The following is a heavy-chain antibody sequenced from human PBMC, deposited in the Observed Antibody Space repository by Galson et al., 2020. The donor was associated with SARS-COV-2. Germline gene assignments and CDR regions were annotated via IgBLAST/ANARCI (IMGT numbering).Heavy chain of an antibody. V-gene: IGHV2-70*11. CDR1: GFSLSTSGMC. CDR2: IDWDDDK. D-gene: IGHD2-21*02. J-gene: IGHJ4*02. CDR3: ARCFSGGDCYSH. Sequence: SGPTLVKPTQTLTLTCTFSGFSLSTSGMCVSWIRQPPGKALEWLERIDWDDDKYYSTSLKTRLTISKDTSKNQVVLTMTNMDPVDTATYYCARCFSGGDCYSHWGQGTLVTVSS.